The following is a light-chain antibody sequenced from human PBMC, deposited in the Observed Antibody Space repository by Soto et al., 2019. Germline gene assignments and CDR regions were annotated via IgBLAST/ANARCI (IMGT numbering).Light chain of an antibody. Sequence: DIQMTQSPSTLSASVGGRVTITCRASQSVGTWVAWYQQKPGKAPKLLIYGASNLESGVPSRFSGSGSGTEFTLTITALQPDDFATYFCQHYRRNTWSFGQGTKVDI. CDR3: QHYRRNTWS. CDR2: GAS. J-gene: IGKJ1*01. V-gene: IGKV1-5*01. CDR1: QSVGTW.